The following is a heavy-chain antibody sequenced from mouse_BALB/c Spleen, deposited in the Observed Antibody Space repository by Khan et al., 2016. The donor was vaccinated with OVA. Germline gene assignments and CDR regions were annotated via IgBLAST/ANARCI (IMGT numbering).Heavy chain of an antibody. Sequence: EVQLVESGGGLVQPGGSLKLSCAASGFTFSSYGMSWVRQTPDKRLELVATINSNGGSTYYPDSVKGRFTISRDNAKNTLYLQMSSLKSEDTAIYYCARGGQYGYYYAIDYWGQGTSVTVSS. D-gene: IGHD2-2*01. V-gene: IGHV5-6-3*01. CDR2: INSNGGST. J-gene: IGHJ4*01. CDR1: GFTFSSYG. CDR3: ARGGQYGYYYAIDY.